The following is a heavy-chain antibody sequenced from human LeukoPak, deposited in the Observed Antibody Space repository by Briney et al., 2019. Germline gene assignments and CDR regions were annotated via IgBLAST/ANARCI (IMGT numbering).Heavy chain of an antibody. CDR1: GFSCSSYW. Sequence: GGSLRLSCAASGFSCSSYWMSWVRQGPGKGLEWVANIKQDGSEKYHVDSVKGRFTISRDNAKNSLYLQMTSLRAEDTAVYYCARGRILVGYCSGGSCYPRYYFDYWGQGTLVTVSS. J-gene: IGHJ4*02. CDR2: IKQDGSEK. V-gene: IGHV3-7*01. D-gene: IGHD2-15*01. CDR3: ARGRILVGYCSGGSCYPRYYFDY.